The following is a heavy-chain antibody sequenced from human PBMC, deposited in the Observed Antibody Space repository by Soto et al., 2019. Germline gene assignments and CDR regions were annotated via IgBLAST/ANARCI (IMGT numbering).Heavy chain of an antibody. J-gene: IGHJ4*02. CDR1: GYSFTKYH. D-gene: IGHD1-1*01. Sequence: ASVKVSCKASGYSFTKYHMHWVRQAPGQGLEWMGWINPGSGVTNQAQKFQGRVTMTRDTSITTAYMELNSLTSDDTAVYYCARVAGHKNARFDTWGQGALVTVS. V-gene: IGHV1-2*02. CDR2: INPGSGVT. CDR3: ARVAGHKNARFDT.